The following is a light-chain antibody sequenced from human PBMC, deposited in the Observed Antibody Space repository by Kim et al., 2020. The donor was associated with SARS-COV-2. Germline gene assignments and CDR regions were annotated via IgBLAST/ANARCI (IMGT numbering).Light chain of an antibody. Sequence: SYELTQPPSVSVSPGQTAIITCSGHKLEQKYASWYQQKPGQSPVLVIYQDTKRPSGIPERFSGSNSGNTATLTISGTQAMDVADYHCQAWDSHVVFGGGT. J-gene: IGLJ2*01. CDR2: QDT. CDR3: QAWDSHVV. V-gene: IGLV3-1*01. CDR1: KLEQKY.